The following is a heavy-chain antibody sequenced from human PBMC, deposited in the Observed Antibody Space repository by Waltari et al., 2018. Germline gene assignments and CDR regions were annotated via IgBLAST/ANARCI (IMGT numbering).Heavy chain of an antibody. Sequence: QVQLQESGPGLVKPSETLSLTCTVSGGSISRYYWSWIRQPPGKGLEWIGYIYYSGSTNYNPSLKSRVTISVDTSKNQFSLKLSSVTAADTAVYYCARADSSSWYYYGMDVWGQGTTVTVSS. CDR3: ARADSSSWYYYGMDV. V-gene: IGHV4-59*01. CDR2: IYYSGST. D-gene: IGHD6-13*01. J-gene: IGHJ6*02. CDR1: GGSISRYY.